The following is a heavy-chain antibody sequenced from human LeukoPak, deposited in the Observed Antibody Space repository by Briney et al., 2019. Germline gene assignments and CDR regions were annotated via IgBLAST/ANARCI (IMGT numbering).Heavy chain of an antibody. CDR2: MNPNSGNT. CDR3: ARAAPYCSSTSCYGVY. CDR1: GYTLTSYD. J-gene: IGHJ4*02. Sequence: EASVKVSCKASGYTLTSYDINWVRQATGQGLEWMGWMNPNSGNTGYAQKFQGRVTITRNTSISTAYMELSSLRSEDTAVCYCARAAPYCSSTSCYGVYWGQGTLVTVSS. V-gene: IGHV1-8*03. D-gene: IGHD2-2*01.